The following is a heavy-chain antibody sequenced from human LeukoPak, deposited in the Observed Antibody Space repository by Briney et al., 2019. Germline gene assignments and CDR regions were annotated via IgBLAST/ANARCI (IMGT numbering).Heavy chain of an antibody. CDR1: GFSFSNYE. D-gene: IGHD3-10*01. V-gene: IGHV3-15*01. Sequence: GGSLRLSCAASGFSFSNYEMNWVRQAPGKGLEWVGRIKRKTDGGTTDYAAPVKGRFTISRDDSKNTLYLQMNSLKTDDTAVYYCTTVVRGVITYFDYWGQGTLVTVSS. J-gene: IGHJ4*02. CDR3: TTVVRGVITYFDY. CDR2: IKRKTDGGTT.